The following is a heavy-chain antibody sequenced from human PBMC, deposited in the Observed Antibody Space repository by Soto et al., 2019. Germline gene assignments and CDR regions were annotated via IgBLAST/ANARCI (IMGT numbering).Heavy chain of an antibody. Sequence: SETLSLTCDVSGDTISTGGYTWAWIRQPPGKALEWIGHTYHSGNTYYNPSLKSRVTISVDTSKNQLSLKLSSVTAADTAVYYCARRYGYYFDYWGQGTLVTVSS. CDR2: TYHSGNT. CDR3: ARRYGYYFDY. V-gene: IGHV4-30-2*01. D-gene: IGHD3-9*01. J-gene: IGHJ4*02. CDR1: GDTISTGGYT.